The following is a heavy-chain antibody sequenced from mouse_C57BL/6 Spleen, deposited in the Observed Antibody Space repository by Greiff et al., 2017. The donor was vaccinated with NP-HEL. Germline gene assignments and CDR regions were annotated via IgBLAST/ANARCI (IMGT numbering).Heavy chain of an antibody. J-gene: IGHJ2*01. CDR1: GYSFTDYN. V-gene: IGHV1-39*01. D-gene: IGHD3-1*01. CDR3: ASEGHPVYYFDY. CDR2: FNPNYGTI. Sequence: VHVKQSGPELVKPGASVKISCKASGYSFTDYNMNWVKQSNGKSLEWIGVFNPNYGTISYNQKFKGKATLTVDQSSSTTSMQLNSLTSENSAVYYCASEGHPVYYFDYWGQGTTLTVSS.